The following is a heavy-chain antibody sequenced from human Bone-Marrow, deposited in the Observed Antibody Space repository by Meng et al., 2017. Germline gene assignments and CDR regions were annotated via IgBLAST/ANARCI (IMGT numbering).Heavy chain of an antibody. V-gene: IGHV1-2*06. J-gene: IGHJ4*02. CDR3: AREIVWESLWFGELSPLDY. D-gene: IGHD3-10*01. CDR2: INTNSDGT. Sequence: ASVKVSCKASGYIFIGYYMHWVRQAPGQGLKWMGRINTNSDGTNYAQKLQGRVTMTTDTSTSTAYMELRSLRSDDTAVYYCAREIVWESLWFGELSPLDYWGQGTLVTVSS. CDR1: GYIFIGYY.